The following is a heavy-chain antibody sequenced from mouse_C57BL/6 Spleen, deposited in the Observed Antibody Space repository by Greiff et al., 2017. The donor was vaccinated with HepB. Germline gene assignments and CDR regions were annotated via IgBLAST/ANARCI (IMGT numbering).Heavy chain of an antibody. CDR2: IDPETGGT. J-gene: IGHJ4*01. CDR1: GYTFPDYE. Sequence: QLQQSGAELVRPGASVTLSCKASGYTFPDYEMHWVKQTPVHGLEWIGAIDPETGGTAYNQKFKGKAILTADKSSSTAYMELRSLTSEDSAVYYCTRDYDRAMDYWGQGTSVTVSS. V-gene: IGHV1-15*01. CDR3: TRDYDRAMDY. D-gene: IGHD2-4*01.